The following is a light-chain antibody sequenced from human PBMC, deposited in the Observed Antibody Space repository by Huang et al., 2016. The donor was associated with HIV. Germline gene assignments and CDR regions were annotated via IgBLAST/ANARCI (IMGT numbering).Light chain of an antibody. CDR2: KVY. V-gene: IGKV2-30*02. CDR1: QSLVQNYGNKS. CDR3: MQGTHWPQT. Sequence: DVMLTQSPLSLPVILGPPASIPCKSRQSLVQNYGNKSLHWFHQRPGQAPRRLIYKVYNRDSGVPDRFSGSGSGTDFTLKISRVEADDIGTYYCMQGTHWPQTFGQGTKVEIK. J-gene: IGKJ1*01.